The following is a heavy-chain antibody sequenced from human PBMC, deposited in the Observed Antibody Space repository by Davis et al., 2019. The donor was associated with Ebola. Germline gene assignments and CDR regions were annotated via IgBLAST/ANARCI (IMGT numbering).Heavy chain of an antibody. J-gene: IGHJ6*02. CDR2: IYYSGST. V-gene: IGHV4-59*08. CDR3: ARLRYRARGDYSYGMDV. CDR1: GGSISSYY. Sequence: MPSETLPLTCTVSGGSISSYYWSWIRQPPGKGLEWIGYIYYSGSTHYNPSLKSRVTISVDTSKNQFSLKLSSVTAADTAVYYCARLRYRARGDYSYGMDVWGQGTTVTVSS. D-gene: IGHD1-14*01.